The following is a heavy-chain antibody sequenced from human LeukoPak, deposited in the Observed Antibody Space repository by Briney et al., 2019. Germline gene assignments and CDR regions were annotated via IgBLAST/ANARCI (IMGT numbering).Heavy chain of an antibody. D-gene: IGHD6-13*01. CDR1: GGSISSSDW. CDR3: ARHYSSWYGGIYYFDY. V-gene: IGHV4-4*02. J-gene: IGHJ4*02. CDR2: IYHSGST. Sequence: SGTLSLTCAVSGGSISSSDWWSWVRQPPGKGLEWIGEIYHSGSTNYNPSLKSRITISVDKSKNQFSLKLSSVTAADTAVYYCARHYSSWYGGIYYFDYWGQGTLVTVSS.